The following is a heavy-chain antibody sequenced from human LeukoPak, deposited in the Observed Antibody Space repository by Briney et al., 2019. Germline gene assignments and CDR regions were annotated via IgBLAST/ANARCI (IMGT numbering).Heavy chain of an antibody. CDR2: IYYSGST. J-gene: IGHJ4*02. V-gene: IGHV4-30-4*01. CDR3: ARVEGYVWGSYHLDY. CDR1: GGSISSGDYY. D-gene: IGHD3-16*02. Sequence: SETLSLTCTVSGGSISSGDYYWSWIRQPPGKGLEWIGYIYYSGSTYYNPSLKSRVTISVGTSKNQFSLKLSSVTAADTAVYYCARVEGYVWGSYHLDYWGQGTLVTVSS.